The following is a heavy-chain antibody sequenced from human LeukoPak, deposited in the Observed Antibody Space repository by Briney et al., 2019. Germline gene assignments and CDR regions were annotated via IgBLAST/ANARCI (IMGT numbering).Heavy chain of an antibody. Sequence: PGGSLRLSCAASGFAFSSYAMSWVRQAPGKGLEWVSAISGSGGSTYHADSVKGRFTISRDNSKNTLYLQMNSLRAEDTAVYYCAKDPHGYSSGWYLYYFDYWGQGTLVTVSS. CDR3: AKDPHGYSSGWYLYYFDY. CDR1: GFAFSSYA. CDR2: ISGSGGST. J-gene: IGHJ4*02. V-gene: IGHV3-23*01. D-gene: IGHD6-19*01.